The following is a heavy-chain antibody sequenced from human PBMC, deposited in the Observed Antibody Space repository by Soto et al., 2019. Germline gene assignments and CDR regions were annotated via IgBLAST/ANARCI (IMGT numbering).Heavy chain of an antibody. J-gene: IGHJ4*02. D-gene: IGHD1-1*01. CDR2: IYHSGTT. V-gene: IGHV4-4*02. CDR1: SGSISTSAW. CDR3: ASRRPVSTWKY. Sequence: SETLSLTCAVSSGSISTSAWWSWVRQPPGKGLEWIGEIYHSGTTNYNPSLRSRVTISVDKSKNQFSLNVTSVTAADTAVYYCASRRPVSTWKYWGQGTQVTVSS.